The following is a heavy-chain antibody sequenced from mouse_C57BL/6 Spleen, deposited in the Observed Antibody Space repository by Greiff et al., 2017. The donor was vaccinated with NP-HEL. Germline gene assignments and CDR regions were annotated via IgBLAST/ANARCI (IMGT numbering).Heavy chain of an antibody. CDR1: GYAFSSSW. CDR3: ARDYRKYYAMDY. V-gene: IGHV1-82*01. J-gene: IGHJ4*01. Sequence: VQLQQSGPELVKPGASVKISCKASGYAFSSSWMNWVKQRPGKGLEWIGRIDPGDGDTNYNGKFKGKATLTADKSSSKAYMQLSSLTSEDSAVYFCARDYRKYYAMDYWGQGTSVTVSS. CDR2: IDPGDGDT. D-gene: IGHD2-14*01.